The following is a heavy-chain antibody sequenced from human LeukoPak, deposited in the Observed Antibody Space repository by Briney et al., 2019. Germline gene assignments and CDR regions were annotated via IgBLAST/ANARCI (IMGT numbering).Heavy chain of an antibody. Sequence: GGSLRFSCAASGFTFSSYAMSWVRQAPGKGLEWVSAISGSGGSTYYADSVKGRFTISRDNSKNTLYLQMNSLRAEDTAVYYCAKDPEEVAATPVGTEDYWGQGTLVTVSS. J-gene: IGHJ4*02. CDR3: AKDPEEVAATPVGTEDY. V-gene: IGHV3-23*01. CDR2: ISGSGGST. CDR1: GFTFSSYA. D-gene: IGHD2-15*01.